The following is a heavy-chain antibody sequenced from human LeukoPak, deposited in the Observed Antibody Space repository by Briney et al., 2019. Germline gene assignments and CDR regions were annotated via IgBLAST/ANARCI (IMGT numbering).Heavy chain of an antibody. J-gene: IGHJ4*02. CDR1: GFTFDDYG. CDR3: ARGLPPHSSLFN. CDR2: ITWNGDST. V-gene: IGHV3-20*04. Sequence: GGSLRPSCAASGFTFDDYGMSWVRQAPGKGLEWVSGITWNGDSTGYADSVKGRFTISRDNAKNSLYLQMNSLRAEDTALYYCARGLPPHSSLFNWGQGTLVTVSS. D-gene: IGHD6-6*01.